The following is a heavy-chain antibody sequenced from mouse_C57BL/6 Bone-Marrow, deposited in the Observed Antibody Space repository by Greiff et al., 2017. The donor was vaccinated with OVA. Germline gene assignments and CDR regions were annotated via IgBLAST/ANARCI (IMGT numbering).Heavy chain of an antibody. V-gene: IGHV14-1*01. D-gene: IGHD1-1*01. CDR3: TDYGSSPWYFDV. CDR2: IDPEDGDT. J-gene: IGHJ1*03. CDR1: GFNIKDYY. Sequence: EVQLQQSGAELVRPGASVKLSCTASGFNIKDYYMHWVKQRPEQGLEWIGRIDPEDGDTEYAPKFQGKATMTADTSSNTAYLQLSILTSEDTAVYYCTDYGSSPWYFDVWGTGTTVTVSS.